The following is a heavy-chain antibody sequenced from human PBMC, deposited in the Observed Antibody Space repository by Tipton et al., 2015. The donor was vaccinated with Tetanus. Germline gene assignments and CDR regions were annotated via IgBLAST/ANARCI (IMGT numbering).Heavy chain of an antibody. D-gene: IGHD3-10*01. CDR2: INSGST. CDR1: GASISSGGYY. CDR3: ARDELFFSGGEDHAAFDI. V-gene: IGHV4-61*08. J-gene: IGHJ3*02. Sequence: TLCLTCSVSGASISSGGYYWNWIRQSPVKGLEWIGYINSGSTHYNPSLKSRVTISVDTSKNQFSLKLTSVTTADTAVYFCARDELFFSGGEDHAAFDIWGQGTLVTVSS.